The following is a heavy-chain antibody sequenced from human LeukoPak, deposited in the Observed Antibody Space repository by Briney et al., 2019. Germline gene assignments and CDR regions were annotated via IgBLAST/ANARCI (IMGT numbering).Heavy chain of an antibody. Sequence: SVKVSCKASGGTFSSYAISWVRQAPGQGLEWMGGIIPIFGTANYAQKFQGRVTITTDESTSTAYMELSSLRSEDTAVYYCARGGSHSGGWYVGTADYWGQGTLVTVSS. J-gene: IGHJ4*02. CDR2: IIPIFGTA. CDR3: ARGGSHSGGWYVGTADY. D-gene: IGHD6-19*01. V-gene: IGHV1-69*05. CDR1: GGTFSSYA.